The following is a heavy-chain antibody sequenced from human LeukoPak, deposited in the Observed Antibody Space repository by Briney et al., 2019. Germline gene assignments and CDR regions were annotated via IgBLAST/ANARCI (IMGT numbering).Heavy chain of an antibody. CDR2: IIPIFGTA. J-gene: IGHJ4*02. V-gene: IGHV1-69*06. D-gene: IGHD3-9*01. CDR3: AREISDYDILTGYYKSRYFDY. Sequence: ASVKVSCKASGGTFSSYAISWVRQAPGQGLEWMGGIIPIFGTANYAQKFQGRVTITADKSTSTAYMELSSLRSEDMAVYYCAREISDYDILTGYYKSRYFDYWGQGTLVTVSS. CDR1: GGTFSSYA.